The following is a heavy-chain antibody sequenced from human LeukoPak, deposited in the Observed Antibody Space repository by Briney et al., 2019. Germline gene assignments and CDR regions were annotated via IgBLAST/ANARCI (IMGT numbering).Heavy chain of an antibody. D-gene: IGHD6-13*01. J-gene: IGHJ6*03. CDR3: ARELYSSSLGHYYYMDV. V-gene: IGHV1-69*05. CDR1: GGTFSSYA. CDR2: IIPIFGTA. Sequence: SVKVSCKASGGTFSSYAISWVRQASGQGLEWMGGIIPIFGTANYAQKFQGRVTITTDESTSTAYMELSSLRSEDTAVYYCARELYSSSLGHYYYMDVWGKGTTVTVSS.